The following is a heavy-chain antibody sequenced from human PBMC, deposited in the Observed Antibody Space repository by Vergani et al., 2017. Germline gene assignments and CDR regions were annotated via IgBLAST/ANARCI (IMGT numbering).Heavy chain of an antibody. CDR2: ISAYNGNT. D-gene: IGHD6-13*01. CDR1: GYTFTSYG. J-gene: IGHJ6*02. V-gene: IGHV1-18*01. CDR3: ARERGGGSAAGTENYYYYYGMDV. Sequence: QVQLVQSGAEVKKPGASVKVSCKASGYTFTSYGISWVRQAPGQGLEWMGWISAYNGNTNYAQKLQGRVTMTTDTSTSTAYMELRSLRSDDTAVYYCARERGGGSAAGTENYYYYYGMDVWGQGTTVTVSS.